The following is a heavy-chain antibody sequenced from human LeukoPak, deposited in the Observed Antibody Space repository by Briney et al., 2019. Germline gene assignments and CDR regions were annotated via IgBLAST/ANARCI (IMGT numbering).Heavy chain of an antibody. D-gene: IGHD6-13*01. Sequence: ASVKVSCKASGYTFTGYYMHWVRQAPGQGLAWMGWISAYNGNTNYAQKLQGRVTMTTDTSTSTAYMELRSLRPDDTAVYYCARDKRQQLELDYWGQGTLVTVSS. CDR2: ISAYNGNT. CDR3: ARDKRQQLELDY. V-gene: IGHV1-18*04. CDR1: GYTFTGYY. J-gene: IGHJ4*02.